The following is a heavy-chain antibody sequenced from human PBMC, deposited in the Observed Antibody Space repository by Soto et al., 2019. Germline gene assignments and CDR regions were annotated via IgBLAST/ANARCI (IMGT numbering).Heavy chain of an antibody. CDR3: ANNIAARPWPYFDY. V-gene: IGHV3-30*18. CDR1: GFSFGTYD. J-gene: IGHJ4*02. Sequence: GGSLRLSCAASGFSFGTYDMHWVRQAPGKGLEWVAVISYDGGNKYYADSVKGRFTISRDNSKNTLYLQINSLRPEDTAVYYCANNIAARPWPYFDYWGQGALVTVSS. CDR2: ISYDGGNK. D-gene: IGHD6-6*01.